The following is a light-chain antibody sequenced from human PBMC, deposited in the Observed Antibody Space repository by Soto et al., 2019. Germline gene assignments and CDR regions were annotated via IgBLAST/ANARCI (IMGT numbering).Light chain of an antibody. V-gene: IGKV3-11*01. J-gene: IGKJ1*01. CDR3: QQYDNWPRT. CDR1: QSVSSY. Sequence: EIVLTQSPATLSLSPGGRATLACRSSQSVSSYLAWYQQKPGQAPRLLIYDASNRATGIPARFSGSGSGTDFTLTISSLQSEDVAVFYCQQYDNWPRTFGQGTKVDI. CDR2: DAS.